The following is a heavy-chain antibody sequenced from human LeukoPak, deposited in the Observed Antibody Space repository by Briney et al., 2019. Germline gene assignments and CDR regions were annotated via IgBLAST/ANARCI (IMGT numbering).Heavy chain of an antibody. V-gene: IGHV3-30*02. J-gene: IGHJ3*02. Sequence: GGSLRLSCAASGFTFSSYGMHWVRQAPGKGLEWVAYIQFDGSNEQYADSVKGRFSISRDSSKNILYLQMNSLGGEDTAVYYCAKGRWGLTINNFDIWGQGTMVTVSS. D-gene: IGHD3-9*01. CDR2: IQFDGSNE. CDR1: GFTFSSYG. CDR3: AKGRWGLTINNFDI.